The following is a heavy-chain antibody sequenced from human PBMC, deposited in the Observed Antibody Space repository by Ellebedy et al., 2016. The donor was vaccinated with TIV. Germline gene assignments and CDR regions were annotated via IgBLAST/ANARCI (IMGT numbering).Heavy chain of an antibody. CDR1: GGSISSYY. Sequence: MPSETLSLTCTVSGGSISSYYWSWIRQPPGKGLEWIGYIYYSGSTNYNPSLKSRVTISVDTSKNQFSLKLSSVTAADTAVYYCARGYRHYYDSSGYYYFDYWGQGTLVTVSS. D-gene: IGHD3-22*01. J-gene: IGHJ4*02. V-gene: IGHV4-59*08. CDR2: IYYSGST. CDR3: ARGYRHYYDSSGYYYFDY.